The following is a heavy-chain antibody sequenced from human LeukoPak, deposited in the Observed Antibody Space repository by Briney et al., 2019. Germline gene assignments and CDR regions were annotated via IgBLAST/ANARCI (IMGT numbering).Heavy chain of an antibody. V-gene: IGHV1-2*06. CDR1: GYTFTVYY. J-gene: IGHJ4*02. CDR2: INPNSGGT. CDR3: ARDQLGGYSYVFDY. D-gene: IGHD5-18*01. Sequence: ASVKVSCKASGYTFTVYYMHWVRQAPGQGLGWMGRINPNSGGTNYAQKFQGRVTMTRDTSISTAYMELSRLRSDDTAVYYCARDQLGGYSYVFDYWGQGTLVTVSS.